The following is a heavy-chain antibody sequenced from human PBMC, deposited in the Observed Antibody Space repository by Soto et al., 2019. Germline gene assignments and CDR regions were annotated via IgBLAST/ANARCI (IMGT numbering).Heavy chain of an antibody. CDR2: ISAYNGNT. CDR3: ARDVLIYCSGGSCKAFDI. D-gene: IGHD2-15*01. V-gene: IGHV1-18*01. J-gene: IGHJ3*02. Sequence: ASVKVSCKASGYTFTSYGISWVRQAPGQGLKWMGWISAYNGNTNYAQKLQGRVTMTTDTSTSTAYMELRSLRSDDTAVYYCARDVLIYCSGGSCKAFDIWGQGTMVTVS. CDR1: GYTFTSYG.